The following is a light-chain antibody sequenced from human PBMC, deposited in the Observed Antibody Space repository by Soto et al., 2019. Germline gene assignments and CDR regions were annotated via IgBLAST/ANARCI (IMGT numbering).Light chain of an antibody. Sequence: EIVLTQSPATLSLSPGERATLSCRASQTVNTYLAWYQQKPGQAPRLLMYDASNRATGIPARFSGSGSGTDFTLTISSLEPEDFAVYYCQQGSYWPPWTFGQGTKVEIK. CDR1: QTVNTY. CDR2: DAS. CDR3: QQGSYWPPWT. J-gene: IGKJ1*01. V-gene: IGKV3-11*01.